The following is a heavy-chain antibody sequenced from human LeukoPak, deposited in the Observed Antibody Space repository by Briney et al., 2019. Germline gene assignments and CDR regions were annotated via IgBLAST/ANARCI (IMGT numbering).Heavy chain of an antibody. CDR1: GGSISSYY. Sequence: SSETLSLTCTVSGGSISSYYWSWIRQPPGKGLEWIGYIYYSGSTNYNPSLKSRVTISVDTSKNQFSLKLSSVTAADTAVYYCARAERQWLVRGDDAFDIWGQGTMVTVSS. CDR2: IYYSGST. V-gene: IGHV4-59*01. CDR3: ARAERQWLVRGDDAFDI. J-gene: IGHJ3*02. D-gene: IGHD6-19*01.